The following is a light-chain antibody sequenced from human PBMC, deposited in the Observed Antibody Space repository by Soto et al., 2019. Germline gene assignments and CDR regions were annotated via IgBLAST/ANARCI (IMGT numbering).Light chain of an antibody. Sequence: DIVLTQSPGALSLSPGERATLSSRASQSVSSAYFAWYQQKPGQAPRLLIYGASTRATGIPDRFSGSGSGTDFTLTISRLEPEDLAVYYCQQYGNSPPWTFGHGTKVEIK. CDR1: QSVSSAY. V-gene: IGKV3-20*01. J-gene: IGKJ1*01. CDR3: QQYGNSPPWT. CDR2: GAS.